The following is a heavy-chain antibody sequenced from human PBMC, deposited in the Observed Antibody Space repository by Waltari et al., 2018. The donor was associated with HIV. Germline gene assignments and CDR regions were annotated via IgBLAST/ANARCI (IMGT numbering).Heavy chain of an antibody. J-gene: IGHJ4*02. CDR1: GFSLSTSGVG. Sequence: QITLKESGPTLVKPTQTLTLTCTFSGFSLSTSGVGVGWIRQPSGKALEWLALIYWNDDKRYSPSLKRRLNITMATSKTQVVFTMPTMDPRDTATYYCAHRRGSTVPNPGPDFDCWGQGTLVTVSS. CDR3: AHRRGSTVPNPGPDFDC. D-gene: IGHD4-17*01. CDR2: IYWNDDK. V-gene: IGHV2-5*01.